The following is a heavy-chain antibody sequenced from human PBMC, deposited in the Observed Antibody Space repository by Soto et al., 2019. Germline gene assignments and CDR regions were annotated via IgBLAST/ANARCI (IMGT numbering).Heavy chain of an antibody. CDR1: GSSLNSLNYY. D-gene: IGHD2-8*01. Sequence: QVQLQESGPGLVKPSETLSLSCTVSGSSLNSLNYYWSWVRQPPAKGLEWIGYTDQSGSTKYRPSLKSRFSMSEDTTKNQFSLRLKSVTAADMAVYYGARLSFPLRYAIIDYYFDYWGQGTLVTVSS. J-gene: IGHJ4*02. CDR3: ARLSFPLRYAIIDYYFDY. CDR2: TDQSGST. V-gene: IGHV4-61*01.